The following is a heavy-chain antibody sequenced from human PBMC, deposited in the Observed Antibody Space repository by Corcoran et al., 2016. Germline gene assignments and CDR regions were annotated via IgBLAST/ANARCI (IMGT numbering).Heavy chain of an antibody. V-gene: IGHV3-53*01. CDR3: ARDLCSSTSCYYNYGMDV. Sequence: EVQLAESGGGLIQPGGSLRLSCAASGFTVSSYYISWVRQAPGKGLEWVSVIYSGGSTYYADSVKGRFTISRDNSKNTLYLQMNSLKAEDTAVYYGARDLCSSTSCYYNYGMDVWGQVTTVTVSS. CDR1: GFTVSSYY. J-gene: IGHJ6*02. CDR2: IYSGGST. D-gene: IGHD2-2*01.